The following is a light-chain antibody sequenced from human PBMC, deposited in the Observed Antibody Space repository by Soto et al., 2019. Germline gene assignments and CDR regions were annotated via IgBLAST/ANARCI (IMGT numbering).Light chain of an antibody. V-gene: IGKV1-39*01. Sequence: DIQLTQFPSTLSPSLVHRETIRCRASQTISSYLHWYQQKPGKAPKLLIYRASSLQSGVPLRFSGSESETEFTLTISSLQPEDFATYYCQQSYRKWTFGQGTKVDIK. J-gene: IGKJ1*01. CDR3: QQSYRKWT. CDR2: RAS. CDR1: QTISSY.